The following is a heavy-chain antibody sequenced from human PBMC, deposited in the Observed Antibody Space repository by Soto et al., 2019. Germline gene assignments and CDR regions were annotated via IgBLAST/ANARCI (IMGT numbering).Heavy chain of an antibody. CDR2: IYHSGST. D-gene: IGHD3-22*01. V-gene: IGHV4-30-2*01. J-gene: IGHJ4*02. Sequence: QLQLQESGSGLVKPSQTLSLTCSVSGGSISSGGYSWSWIRQPPGKGLEWIGYIYHSGSTYYHPSLKSRVTISVDRSKNQFSLKLSSVTAADTAVYYCARAAMYYDSSGYYYYFDYWGQGTLVTVSS. CDR1: GGSISSGGYS. CDR3: ARAAMYYDSSGYYYYFDY.